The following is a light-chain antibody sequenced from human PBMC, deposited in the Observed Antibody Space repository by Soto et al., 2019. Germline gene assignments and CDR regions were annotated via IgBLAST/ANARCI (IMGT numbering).Light chain of an antibody. Sequence: DILLTQSPATLSLSPGDRATLSCRASQSVTNSLAWYQQKPGQAPRLLVYDASNWPTGIPSRFSGSGSGTDFTLTISNLEPEDFAVYYCQQHISCPLTFGGGTKVDIK. J-gene: IGKJ4*01. CDR1: QSVTNS. V-gene: IGKV3-11*01. CDR3: QQHISCPLT. CDR2: DAS.